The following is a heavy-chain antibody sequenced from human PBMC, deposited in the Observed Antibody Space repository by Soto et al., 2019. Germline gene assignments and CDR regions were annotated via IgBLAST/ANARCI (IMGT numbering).Heavy chain of an antibody. V-gene: IGHV2-5*02. D-gene: IGHD3-16*01. J-gene: IGHJ4*02. CDR2: IYWDDEK. CDR1: GFSFNTGGVG. Sequence: QITLKESGPSVVKPTQTLTLTCTFSGFSFNTGGVGVAWIRQPPGQALEWLAIIYWDDEKRYSPSLKSRVSITKVTSKNQVVLTLANVDPVDTATYFCAHRSMFGGLMVFGYWGQGTLVTVSS. CDR3: AHRSMFGGLMVFGY.